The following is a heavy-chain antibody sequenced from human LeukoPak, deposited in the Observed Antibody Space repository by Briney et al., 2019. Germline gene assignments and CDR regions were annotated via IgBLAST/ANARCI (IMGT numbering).Heavy chain of an antibody. Sequence: ASVKVSCKASGYTFTGYYMHWVRQAPGQGLEWMGWISAYNGNTNYAQKLQGRVTMTTDTSTSTAYMELRSLRSDDTAVYYCARDRRGLRFLEWLLAYWGQGTLVTVSS. CDR2: ISAYNGNT. CDR3: ARDRRGLRFLEWLLAY. J-gene: IGHJ4*02. D-gene: IGHD3-3*01. CDR1: GYTFTGYY. V-gene: IGHV1-18*04.